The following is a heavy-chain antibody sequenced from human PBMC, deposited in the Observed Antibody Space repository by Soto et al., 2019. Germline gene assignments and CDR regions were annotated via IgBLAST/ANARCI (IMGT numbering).Heavy chain of an antibody. CDR2: INHSGST. Sequence: ASETLSLTCAVYGGSFSGYYWSWIRQPPGKGLEWIGEINHSGSTNYNPSLKSRVTISVDTSKNQFSLELSSVTAADTAVYYCARGITMYSSSWYVGLDYWGQGTLVTVSS. CDR3: ARGITMYSSSWYVGLDY. D-gene: IGHD6-13*01. V-gene: IGHV4-34*01. CDR1: GGSFSGYY. J-gene: IGHJ4*02.